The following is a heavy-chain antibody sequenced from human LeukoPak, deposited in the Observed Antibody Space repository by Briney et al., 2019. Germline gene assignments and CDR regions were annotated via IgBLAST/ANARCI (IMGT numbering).Heavy chain of an antibody. CDR3: ARDAFGGEIDY. D-gene: IGHD3-16*01. Sequence: SETLSLTCAVSGGSIRSSNWWSWVRQPPGKGLEWIGSIYYSGSTYYNPSLKSRVTISVDTSKNQFSLKLSSVTAADTAVYYCARDAFGGEIDYWGQGTLVTVSS. V-gene: IGHV4-4*02. J-gene: IGHJ4*02. CDR2: IYYSGST. CDR1: GGSIRSSNW.